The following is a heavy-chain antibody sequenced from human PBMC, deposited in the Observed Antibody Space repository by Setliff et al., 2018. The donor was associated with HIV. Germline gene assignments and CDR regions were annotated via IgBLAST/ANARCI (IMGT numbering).Heavy chain of an antibody. CDR3: ARAALRYCTSTSCPRVDAFDI. CDR1: GYTFTGYY. V-gene: IGHV1-2*02. J-gene: IGHJ3*02. CDR2: INPNSGGT. D-gene: IGHD2-2*01. Sequence: ASVKVSCKASGYTFTGYYIHWVRQAPGQGLEWMGWINPNSGGTDYAQKFQGRVTMTRDTSISTAYMELSRLRSDDTAVYYCARAALRYCTSTSCPRVDAFDIWGQGTMVTVSS.